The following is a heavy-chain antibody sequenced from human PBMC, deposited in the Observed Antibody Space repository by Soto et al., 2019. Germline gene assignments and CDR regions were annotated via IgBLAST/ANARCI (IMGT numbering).Heavy chain of an antibody. Sequence: KPSETLSLTCAVSVDSFNSGGDPWGWILQPPGKGLEWIGYIYIGGSAYYNPSLRSRVTMSVDRARNQFSLNLTSVTAADTAVYYCVRVKGGYYTFDHWGQGTLVTVSS. CDR2: IYIGGSA. D-gene: IGHD3-22*01. V-gene: IGHV4-30-2*01. CDR1: VDSFNSGGDP. J-gene: IGHJ4*02. CDR3: VRVKGGYYTFDH.